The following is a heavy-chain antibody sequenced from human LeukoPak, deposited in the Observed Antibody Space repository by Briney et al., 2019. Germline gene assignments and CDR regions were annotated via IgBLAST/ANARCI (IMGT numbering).Heavy chain of an antibody. CDR3: ARSSYYYGMDV. Sequence: GGSLRLSCAASGFTFSTYAMSWVRQAPGKGLEWVAGISDSGDYTNDADSVKGRFTISRHNSKNTLYLQMNSLRAEDTAVYYCARSSYYYGMDVWGQGTTVTVSS. CDR1: GFTFSTYA. V-gene: IGHV3-23*01. J-gene: IGHJ6*02. CDR2: ISDSGDYT.